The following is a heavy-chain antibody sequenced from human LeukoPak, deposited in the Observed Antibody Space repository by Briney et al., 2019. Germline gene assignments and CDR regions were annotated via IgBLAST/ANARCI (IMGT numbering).Heavy chain of an antibody. Sequence: ASVKVSRKASGYTFTSYYMHWVRQAPGQGLEWMGIINPSGGSTSYAQKFQGRVTMTRDTSTSTVYMELSSLRSEDTAVYYCARDAISYNYYDSSGYYAHWGQGTLVTVSS. J-gene: IGHJ4*02. CDR1: GYTFTSYY. V-gene: IGHV1-46*01. CDR2: INPSGGST. CDR3: ARDAISYNYYDSSGYYAH. D-gene: IGHD3-22*01.